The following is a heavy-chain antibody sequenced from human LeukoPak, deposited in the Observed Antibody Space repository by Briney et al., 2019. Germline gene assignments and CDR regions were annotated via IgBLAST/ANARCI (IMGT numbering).Heavy chain of an antibody. D-gene: IGHD1-14*01. CDR1: GGSISNYY. J-gene: IGHJ4*02. V-gene: IGHV4-59*12. CDR3: ARTNRYAGGDRHFDY. CDR2: ISDSGST. Sequence: SETLSLTCTGSGGSISNYYWSWIRQPPGKGLEWILYISDSGSTSYNPSLKSRVTISVETSKNQFSLKLISVTAADTAVYYCARTNRYAGGDRHFDYWGQGTLVTVSS.